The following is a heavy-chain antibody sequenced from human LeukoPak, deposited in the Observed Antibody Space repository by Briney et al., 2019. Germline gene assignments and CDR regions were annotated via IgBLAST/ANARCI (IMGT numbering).Heavy chain of an antibody. J-gene: IGHJ6*02. Sequence: SQTLSLTCTVSGGSISSGGYYWSWIRQHPGKGLEWIGYIYYSGSTYYNPSLKSRVTISVDTSKNQFSLKLSSVTAADTAVYYCARDITMVRGVRGMNVWGQGTTVTVSS. CDR2: IYYSGST. V-gene: IGHV4-31*03. CDR1: GGSISSGGYY. D-gene: IGHD3-10*01. CDR3: ARDITMVRGVRGMNV.